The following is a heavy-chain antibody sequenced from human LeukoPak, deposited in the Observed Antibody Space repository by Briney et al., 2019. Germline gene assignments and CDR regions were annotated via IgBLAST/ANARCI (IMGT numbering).Heavy chain of an antibody. Sequence: PQASVKVSCKASGGTFSSYAISWVRQAPGQGLEWMGGIIPIFGTANYAQKFQGRVTITADESTSTAYMELSSLRSEDTAVYYCARGAGSWFAMGNWFDPWGQGTLVTVSS. CDR2: IIPIFGTA. V-gene: IGHV1-69*13. CDR3: ARGAGSWFAMGNWFDP. J-gene: IGHJ5*02. CDR1: GGTFSSYA. D-gene: IGHD6-13*01.